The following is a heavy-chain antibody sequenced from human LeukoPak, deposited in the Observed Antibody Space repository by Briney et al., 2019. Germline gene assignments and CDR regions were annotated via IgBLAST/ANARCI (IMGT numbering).Heavy chain of an antibody. V-gene: IGHV3-9*01. CDR3: AKDRPNYYGNNGHYYRQNGDY. J-gene: IGHJ4*02. CDR2: ISWNSGSI. D-gene: IGHD3-22*01. CDR1: GFTFDDYA. Sequence: GGSLRLSCAASGFTFDDYAMHWVRQAPGKGLEWVSGISWNSGSIGYADSVKGRFTISRDNAKNSLYLQMNSLRAEDTAIYYCAKDRPNYYGNNGHYYRQNGDYWGQGTLVTVSS.